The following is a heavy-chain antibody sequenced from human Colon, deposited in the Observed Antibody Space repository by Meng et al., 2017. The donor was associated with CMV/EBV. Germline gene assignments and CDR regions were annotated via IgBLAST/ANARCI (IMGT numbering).Heavy chain of an antibody. J-gene: IGHJ6*02. Sequence: ASVKVSCKASGYTFTDHYIHWVRQAPGQGLEWMGWINPNSGGRNFAQQFQDRVSMTRDTSINTAYMELTGLTSDDTAVYYCARGDLARLFSYYYGMDVWGQGTTVTVSS. CDR3: ARGDLARLFSYYYGMDV. CDR2: INPNSGGR. D-gene: IGHD3-22*01. CDR1: GYTFTDHY. V-gene: IGHV1-2*02.